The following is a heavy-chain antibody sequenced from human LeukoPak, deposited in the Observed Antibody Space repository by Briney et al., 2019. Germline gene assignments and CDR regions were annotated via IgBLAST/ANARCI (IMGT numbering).Heavy chain of an antibody. CDR2: ISSGGNRA. Sequence: GGSLRLSCAASKFTFANYAMSWVRQAPGKGLEWVSAISSGGNRAEYADSVKGRFNISRDNSKNTLYLQMNSLRAEDTAVYYCAKGGSSSWFHDYWGQGTLVTVSS. D-gene: IGHD6-13*01. CDR1: KFTFANYA. J-gene: IGHJ4*02. CDR3: AKGGSSSWFHDY. V-gene: IGHV3-23*01.